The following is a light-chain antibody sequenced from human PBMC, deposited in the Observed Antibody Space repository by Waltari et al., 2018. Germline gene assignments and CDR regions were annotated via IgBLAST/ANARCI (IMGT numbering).Light chain of an antibody. Sequence: QSVVTQPPSASGTPGQRVTISCSGSSSNIGSHFVYWYQQLPGATPKVLIFRNDRRPAGVPDRFSGSKSGTSASLDISGLRSEDEANYYCATWDGSLSAVVFGGGTKLTVL. CDR2: RND. CDR1: SSNIGSHF. J-gene: IGLJ2*01. V-gene: IGLV1-47*01. CDR3: ATWDGSLSAVV.